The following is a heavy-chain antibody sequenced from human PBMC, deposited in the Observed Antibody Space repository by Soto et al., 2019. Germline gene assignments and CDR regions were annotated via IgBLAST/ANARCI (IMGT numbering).Heavy chain of an antibody. D-gene: IGHD1-1*01. J-gene: IGHJ3*01. V-gene: IGHV5-51*01. CDR2: IYPRDSHT. CDR1: GYTFTNYW. Sequence: GESLKISCQGSGYTFTNYWIVWVRQLPGKGLEWMGIIYPRDSHTTYSPSFQGQVTISDDKSLNSAFLQWSSLKASDTATYYCARFAATSGINAFDVWGPGTMVTVS. CDR3: ARFAATSGINAFDV.